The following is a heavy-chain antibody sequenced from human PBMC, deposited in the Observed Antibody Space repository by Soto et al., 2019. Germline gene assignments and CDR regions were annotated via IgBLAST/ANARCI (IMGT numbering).Heavy chain of an antibody. D-gene: IGHD3-10*01. Sequence: SETLSLTCTVSGGSISSGDYYWSWIRQPPGKGLEWIGYIYYSGSTYYNPSLKSRVTISVDTSKNQFSLKLSSVTAADTAVYYCARDMVWGRYFDYWGQGTLVTVSS. CDR3: ARDMVWGRYFDY. V-gene: IGHV4-30-4*01. CDR1: GGSISSGDYY. J-gene: IGHJ4*02. CDR2: IYYSGST.